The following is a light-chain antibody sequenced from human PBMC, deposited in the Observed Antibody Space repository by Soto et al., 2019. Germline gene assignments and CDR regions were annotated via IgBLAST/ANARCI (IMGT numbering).Light chain of an antibody. CDR1: NSNLGAGYD. CDR2: GNR. J-gene: IGLJ3*02. V-gene: IGLV1-40*01. Sequence: QSVLTQPPSVSGAPGQRVTISCAGNNSNLGAGYDVHWYQQLPGAAPKLVIFGNRNRPSGVPERLSGSKSGASASLAITGLQAEDEADYYCQAYDYSLTAFVFGGGTKVTVL. CDR3: QAYDYSLTAFV.